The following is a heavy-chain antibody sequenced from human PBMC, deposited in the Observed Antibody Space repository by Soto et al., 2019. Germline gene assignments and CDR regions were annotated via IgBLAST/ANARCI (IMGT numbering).Heavy chain of an antibody. CDR2: ISYDGSSK. CDR1: GFTFRSYA. J-gene: IGHJ3*02. D-gene: IGHD3-9*01. Sequence: PGGSLRLSCVASGFTFRSYAMHWVRQAPGKGLEWVAVISYDGSSKYYADSVKGRFTISRANSKNTLYLQMNSLRAEDTAVYYCARDTDYDISTGYYNKLKGNPNAFDIWGQGRMVTVSS. CDR3: ARDTDYDISTGYYNKLKGNPNAFDI. V-gene: IGHV3-30-3*01.